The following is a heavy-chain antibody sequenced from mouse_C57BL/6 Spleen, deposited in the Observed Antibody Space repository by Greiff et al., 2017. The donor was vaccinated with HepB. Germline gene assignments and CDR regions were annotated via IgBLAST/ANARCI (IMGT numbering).Heavy chain of an antibody. J-gene: IGHJ2*01. V-gene: IGHV1-15*01. Sequence: VQLVESGAELVRPGASVTLSCKASGYTFTDYEMHWVKQTPVHGLEWIGAIDPETGGTDYNQKFKGKAIMTADKSSSTAYMELRSLTSEDSAVYYCTRKTGGYWGQGTTLTVSS. CDR3: TRKTGGY. D-gene: IGHD4-1*01. CDR1: GYTFTDYE. CDR2: IDPETGGT.